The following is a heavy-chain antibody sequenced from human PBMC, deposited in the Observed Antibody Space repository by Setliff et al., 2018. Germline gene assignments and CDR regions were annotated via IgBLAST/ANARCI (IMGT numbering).Heavy chain of an antibody. CDR2: IKADGSEK. D-gene: IGHD6-6*01. CDR3: ARGHYSSSSG. V-gene: IGHV3-7*03. J-gene: IGHJ4*02. Sequence: GGSLRLSCAASRFTFSTYWMNWVRQAPGKGLEWVANIKADGSEKYYVDSVKGRFTISRDNAKNSLFLQINSLRAEDTAVYYCARGHYSSSSGWGQGTRVTVSS. CDR1: RFTFSTYW.